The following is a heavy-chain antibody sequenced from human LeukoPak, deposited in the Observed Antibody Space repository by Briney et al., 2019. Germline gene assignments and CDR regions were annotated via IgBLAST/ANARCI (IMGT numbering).Heavy chain of an antibody. CDR2: ISYSSSLT. Sequence: PGGSLRLSCAASGFTFSSFGMNWVRPAPGKGLEWVSYISYSSSLTDYADSVKGRFTISRDNAKNSLSLQLNSLRDEDTAVYFCAKVIRGGYGMDVWGQGTTVTVSS. CDR3: AKVIRGGYGMDV. V-gene: IGHV3-48*02. J-gene: IGHJ6*02. CDR1: GFTFSSFG. D-gene: IGHD3-10*01.